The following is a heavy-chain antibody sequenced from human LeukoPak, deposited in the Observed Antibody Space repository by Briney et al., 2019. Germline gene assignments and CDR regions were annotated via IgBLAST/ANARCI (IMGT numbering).Heavy chain of an antibody. CDR3: ARDPRYGDHVDY. J-gene: IGHJ4*02. V-gene: IGHV1-2*02. CDR2: INPNSGGT. Sequence: ASVKVSCKASGYTLTGYYMHWVRQAPGQGLEWMGWINPNSGGTNYAQKFQGRVTMTRDTSISTAYMELSRLRSDDTAVYYCARDPRYGDHVDYWGQGTLVTVSS. CDR1: GYTLTGYY. D-gene: IGHD3-10*01.